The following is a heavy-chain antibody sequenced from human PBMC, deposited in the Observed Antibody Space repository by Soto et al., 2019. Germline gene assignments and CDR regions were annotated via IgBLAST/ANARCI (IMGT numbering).Heavy chain of an antibody. J-gene: IGHJ4*02. CDR1: GFTFSSYA. V-gene: IGHV3-30-3*01. CDR2: ISYDGSNK. CDR3: ARGGGLYDSSGYLDY. D-gene: IGHD3-22*01. Sequence: QVQLVESGGGVVQPGRSLRLSCAASGFTFSSYAMHWVRQAPGKGLEWVAVISYDGSNKYYADSVKGRFTISRDNSKNTLYLQMNSLGAEDTAVYYCARGGGLYDSSGYLDYWGQGTLVTVSS.